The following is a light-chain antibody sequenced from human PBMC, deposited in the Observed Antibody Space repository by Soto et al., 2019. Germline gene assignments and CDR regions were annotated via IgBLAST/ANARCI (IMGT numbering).Light chain of an antibody. Sequence: EIQMTQSPSSLSASVGDRVTITCRASQGVSSSLAWYHQQPGKAPKLLIYAATTLQSGVPSRFSGSVSGTDGTITINSLKPEDGTTYDGQQLHSYTFTFCQGTRLEIK. CDR3: QQLHSYTFT. CDR2: AAT. J-gene: IGKJ5*01. CDR1: QGVSSS. V-gene: IGKV1-9*01.